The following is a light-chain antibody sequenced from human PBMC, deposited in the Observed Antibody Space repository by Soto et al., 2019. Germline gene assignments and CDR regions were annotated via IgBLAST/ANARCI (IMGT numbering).Light chain of an antibody. Sequence: EIVMTQSPATLSVSPGERXTXXXXXSQSISSNLAWYQQKPGQAPRLLIYGASTRATGIPARFSGSGSGTEFKLTISSLQSEDFAVYYCQQYNNWPPYTFGQGTKVDIK. CDR2: GAS. CDR3: QQYNNWPPYT. J-gene: IGKJ2*01. V-gene: IGKV3-15*01. CDR1: QSISSN.